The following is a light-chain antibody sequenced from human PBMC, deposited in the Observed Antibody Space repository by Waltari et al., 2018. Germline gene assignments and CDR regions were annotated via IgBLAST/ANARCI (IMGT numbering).Light chain of an antibody. J-gene: IGKJ1*01. Sequence: QSPDSLAVSLGERATINCKSSQSVLYSSNNKNYLAWYQQKPGQPPKLLIYWASTRQSGVPDRFSGSGSGTDFTLTISSLQAEDVAVYYCQQYYSTPRTFGQGTKVEIK. CDR1: QSVLYSSNNKNY. V-gene: IGKV4-1*01. CDR3: QQYYSTPRT. CDR2: WAS.